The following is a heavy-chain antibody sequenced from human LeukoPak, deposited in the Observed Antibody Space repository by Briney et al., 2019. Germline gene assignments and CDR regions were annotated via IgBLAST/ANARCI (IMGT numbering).Heavy chain of an antibody. V-gene: IGHV3-48*03. Sequence: GGSLRLSCEGSGFSFSSYWMTWVRQAPGKGLEWVSHISSSGSTIYYADSVKGRFTISRDNAKNSLYLQMNSLRAEDTAVYYCARDNSGSYYFDYWGQGTLVTVSS. CDR2: ISSSGSTI. J-gene: IGHJ4*02. D-gene: IGHD1-26*01. CDR1: GFSFSSYW. CDR3: ARDNSGSYYFDY.